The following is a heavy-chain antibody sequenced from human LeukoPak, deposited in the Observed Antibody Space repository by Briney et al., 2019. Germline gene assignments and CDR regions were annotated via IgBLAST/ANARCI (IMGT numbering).Heavy chain of an antibody. CDR1: GFTVSSNY. J-gene: IGHJ4*02. CDR3: ARDQYSGYENSMDY. V-gene: IGHV3-53*01. CDR2: IYSGGST. Sequence: GGSLRLSCAASGFTVSSNYMSWVRQAPGKGLEWVSVIYSGGSTYYAVSVKGRFTISRDNSKNTLYLQMNSLRGEDTAVYYCARDQYSGYENSMDYWGQGTLVTVSS. D-gene: IGHD5-12*01.